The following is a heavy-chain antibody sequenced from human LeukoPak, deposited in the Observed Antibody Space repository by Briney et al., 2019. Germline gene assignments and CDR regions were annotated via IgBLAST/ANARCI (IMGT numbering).Heavy chain of an antibody. Sequence: SETLSLTCTVSGGSISSYYWSWIRQPAGKGLEWIGRIYTSGSTNYNPSLKSRVTMSVDTSKNQFSLKLSSVTAADTAVYYCARDRRRITMVRGVIITGEPWYLDLWGRGTLVTVSS. V-gene: IGHV4-4*07. CDR3: ARDRRRITMVRGVIITGEPWYLDL. CDR2: IYTSGST. D-gene: IGHD3-10*01. CDR1: GGSISSYY. J-gene: IGHJ2*01.